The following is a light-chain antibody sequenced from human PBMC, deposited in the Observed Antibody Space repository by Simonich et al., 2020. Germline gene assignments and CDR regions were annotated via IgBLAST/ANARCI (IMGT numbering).Light chain of an antibody. V-gene: IGKV3D-20*01. Sequence: EIVLTQSPGTLSLSPGERATLSCRASQSVSSSSLAWYQQKPGLAPRLLIYDASSRAPGIPDRFSGSGSGTDFTLTISRLEPEDFAVYYCQQYGSSPWTFGQGTKVEIK. CDR1: QSVSSSS. CDR2: DAS. CDR3: QQYGSSPWT. J-gene: IGKJ1*01.